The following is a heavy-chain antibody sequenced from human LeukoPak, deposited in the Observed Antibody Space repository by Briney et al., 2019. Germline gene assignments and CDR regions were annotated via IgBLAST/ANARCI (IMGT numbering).Heavy chain of an antibody. D-gene: IGHD1-26*01. J-gene: IGHJ6*02. V-gene: IGHV3-43*02. CDR3: ATWAFYHSLDV. CDR1: GFTFDAYA. Sequence: GGSLRLSCEASGFTFDAYALHWVRQAPGRVLAWVSLINKDGSATYYADSVKGRFTISRDNSKNSLYLQMNSLRSEDTALYYCATWAFYHSLDVWGQGTTVTVSS. CDR2: INKDGSAT.